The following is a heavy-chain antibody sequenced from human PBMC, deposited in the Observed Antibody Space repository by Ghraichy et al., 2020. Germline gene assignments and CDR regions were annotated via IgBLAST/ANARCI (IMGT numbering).Heavy chain of an antibody. Sequence: SETLSLTCTVSGGSIGSSNYYWDWIRQPPGKGLEWIGSIYYSGGIYYNPSLKSRVTISVDTSKNHFSLRLSSVTAADTAMYYCARKLDYCSSTDCSDSWGQGTLVTVSS. CDR3: ARKLDYCSSTDCSDS. CDR1: GGSIGSSNYY. CDR2: IYYSGGI. D-gene: IGHD2-2*01. J-gene: IGHJ5*01. V-gene: IGHV4-39*07.